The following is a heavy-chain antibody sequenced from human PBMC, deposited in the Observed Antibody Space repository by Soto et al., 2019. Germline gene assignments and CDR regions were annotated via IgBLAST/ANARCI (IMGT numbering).Heavy chain of an antibody. J-gene: IGHJ4*02. CDR2: ISSSSSYT. CDR3: ARDRDTTVVTPGFDY. V-gene: IGHV3-11*06. Sequence: GGSLRLSCAASGFTFSDYYMSWIRQAPGKGLEWVSYISSSSSYTNYADSVKGRFTISRDNAKNSLYLQMNSLRAEDTAVYYCARDRDTTVVTPGFDYWGQGTLVTVSS. D-gene: IGHD4-17*01. CDR1: GFTFSDYY.